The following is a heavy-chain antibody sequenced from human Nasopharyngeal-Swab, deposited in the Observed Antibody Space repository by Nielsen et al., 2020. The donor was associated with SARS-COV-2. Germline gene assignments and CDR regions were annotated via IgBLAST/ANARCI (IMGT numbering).Heavy chain of an antibody. D-gene: IGHD6-13*01. J-gene: IGHJ5*02. V-gene: IGHV4-34*01. CDR1: GGSFSGYY. CDR3: ARSRYTSSWYGVRNWFDP. CDR2: INHSGST. Sequence: SETLSLTCAVYGGSFSGYYWNWIRQPPGKGLEWIGEINHSGSTNYNPSLKSRVTISLDTSKNQFSLKLSSVTAADTAVYYCARSRYTSSWYGVRNWFDPWGQGTLVTASS.